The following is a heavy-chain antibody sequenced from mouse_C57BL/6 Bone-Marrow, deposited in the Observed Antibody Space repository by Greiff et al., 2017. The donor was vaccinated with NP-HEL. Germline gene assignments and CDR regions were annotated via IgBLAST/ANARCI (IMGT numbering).Heavy chain of an antibody. CDR1: GYTFTSYW. Sequence: QVPLQQPGAELVRPGSSVKLSCKASGYTFTSYWMHWVKQRPGQGLEWIGVIDPSDSYTNYNQKFKGKATLTVDTSSSTAYMQLSSLTSEDSAVDYGARGWGSRFAYWGQGTLVTVSA. J-gene: IGHJ3*01. CDR2: IDPSDSYT. CDR3: ARGWGSRFAY. D-gene: IGHD1-1*01. V-gene: IGHV1-59*01.